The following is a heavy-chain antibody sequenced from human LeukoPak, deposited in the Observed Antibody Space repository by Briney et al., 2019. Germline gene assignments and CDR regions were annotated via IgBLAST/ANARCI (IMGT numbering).Heavy chain of an antibody. CDR2: MNRDGSEK. J-gene: IGHJ6*02. V-gene: IGHV3-7*01. CDR3: ARDGGIIRFGGQDV. D-gene: IGHD3-16*01. Sequence: GGSLRLSCAASGFTFSSYWMSWVRQAPGKGLEWVANMNRDGSEKNYVDSIKGRFTISRDNAANSLYLQMNSLRVEDTAVYYCARDGGIIRFGGQDVWGQGTTVIVS. CDR1: GFTFSSYW.